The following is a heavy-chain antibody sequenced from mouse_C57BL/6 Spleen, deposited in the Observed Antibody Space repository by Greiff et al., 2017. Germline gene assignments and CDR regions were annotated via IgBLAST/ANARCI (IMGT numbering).Heavy chain of an antibody. V-gene: IGHV1-39*01. CDR2: INPNYGTT. J-gene: IGHJ3*01. CDR3: ARSGYYGRSQAWFAY. D-gene: IGHD1-1*01. Sequence: EVQLQQSGPELVKPGASVKISCKASGYSFTDYNMNWVKQSNGKSLEWIGVINPNYGTTSYNQKFKGKATLTVDQSSSTAYMQLNSLTSEDSAVYYCARSGYYGRSQAWFAYWGQGTLVTVSA. CDR1: GYSFTDYN.